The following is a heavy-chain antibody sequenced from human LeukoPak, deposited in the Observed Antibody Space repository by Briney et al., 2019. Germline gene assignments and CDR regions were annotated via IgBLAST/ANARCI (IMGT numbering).Heavy chain of an antibody. CDR3: ARTLWFGELLSGYFDY. D-gene: IGHD3-10*01. CDR2: IYHSGST. CDR1: GGSVSSRNW. Sequence: SETLSLTCAVSGGSVSSRNWWSWVRQPPGKGLEWIGEIYHSGSTNYNPSLKSRVTISVDKSKNQFSLKLSSVTAADTAVYYCARTLWFGELLSGYFDYWGQGTLVTVSS. J-gene: IGHJ4*02. V-gene: IGHV4-4*02.